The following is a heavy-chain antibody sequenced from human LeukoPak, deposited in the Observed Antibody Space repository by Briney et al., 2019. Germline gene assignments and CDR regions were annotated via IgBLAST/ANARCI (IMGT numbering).Heavy chain of an antibody. CDR2: INPNSGDT. CDR3: ARAYTIAASRRDMDV. D-gene: IGHD2-2*02. J-gene: IGHJ6*04. V-gene: IGHV1-2*02. Sequence: ASVKVSCKASGYTFTVYYIHWVRQAPGQGLEWMGWINPNSGDTNYPQKFQGRVTMTRDTSISTAYMELSRLRSDDTAVYYCARAYTIAASRRDMDVWGKGTTVTVSS. CDR1: GYTFTVYY.